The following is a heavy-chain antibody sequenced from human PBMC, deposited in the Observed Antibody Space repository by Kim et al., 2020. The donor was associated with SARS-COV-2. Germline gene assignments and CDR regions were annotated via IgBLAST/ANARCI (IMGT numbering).Heavy chain of an antibody. D-gene: IGHD3-16*02. Sequence: SETLSLTCAVYGGSFSGYYWSWIRQPPGKGLEWIGEINHSGSTNYNSSLKSRVTISVDTSKNQFSLKLSSVTAADTAVYYCARKTDYDYVWGSNRYTHSITRSIRNPTRGWFDPWGQGTLVTVSS. J-gene: IGHJ5*02. CDR3: ARKTDYDYVWGSNRYTHSITRSIRNPTRGWFDP. V-gene: IGHV4-34*01. CDR2: INHSGST. CDR1: GGSFSGYY.